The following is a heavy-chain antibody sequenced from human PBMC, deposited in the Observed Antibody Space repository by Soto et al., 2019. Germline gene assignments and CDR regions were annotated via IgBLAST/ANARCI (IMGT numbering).Heavy chain of an antibody. Sequence: QVQLVQSGAEVKKPGSSVKVSCKASGGTFSSYAISWVRQAPGQGLEWMGGIIPIFGTANYAQKFQGRVTITADKSTSTAYMELSSLRSEDTAVYYCARGPHRGYSYGTTRFSGDFDYWGQGTLVTVSS. CDR1: GGTFSSYA. CDR3: ARGPHRGYSYGTTRFSGDFDY. D-gene: IGHD5-18*01. J-gene: IGHJ4*02. CDR2: IIPIFGTA. V-gene: IGHV1-69*06.